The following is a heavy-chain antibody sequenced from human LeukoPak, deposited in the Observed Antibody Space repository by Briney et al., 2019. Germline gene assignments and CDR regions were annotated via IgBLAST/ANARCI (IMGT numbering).Heavy chain of an antibody. CDR3: ARDYGAGMDV. CDR1: GSTPSRNF. Sequence: GGSLRLSCAVSGSTPSRNFMGWVRQTTEKGLDGVANIDQEGREKNYVESVKGRFTISRDNTKNSLYLYMRSLRAEDTAVYYCARDYGAGMDVWGQGTTVTVSS. D-gene: IGHD4-17*01. V-gene: IGHV3-7*01. CDR2: IDQEGREK. J-gene: IGHJ6*02.